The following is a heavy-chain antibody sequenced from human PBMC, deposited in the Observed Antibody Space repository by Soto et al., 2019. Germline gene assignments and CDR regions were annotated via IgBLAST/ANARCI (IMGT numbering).Heavy chain of an antibody. Sequence: PWGSLRLSCAASGVTVSSNYMSWVRQAPGKGVEWVSVIYSGGSTYYADSVKGRFTISRDNSKNTLYLQMNSLRAEDTAVYYCAREGVVYYYDSSGYYPSLPYGMDVWGQGTTVTVSS. V-gene: IGHV3-53*01. CDR2: IYSGGST. CDR3: AREGVVYYYDSSGYYPSLPYGMDV. CDR1: GVTVSSNY. D-gene: IGHD3-22*01. J-gene: IGHJ6*02.